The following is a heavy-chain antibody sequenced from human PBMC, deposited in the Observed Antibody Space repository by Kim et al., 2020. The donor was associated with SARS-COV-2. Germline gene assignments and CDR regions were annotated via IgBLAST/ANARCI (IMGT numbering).Heavy chain of an antibody. CDR1: GFTFSSYA. CDR2: ISGSGGST. D-gene: IGHD2-21*01. V-gene: IGHV3-23*01. Sequence: GGSLRLSCAASGFTFSSYAMSWVRQAPGKGLEWVSAISGSGGSTYYADSVKGRFTISRDNSKNPLYLQMNSLRAEDTAVYYCAKELALGCPRILWHSTDCIAVWGQGTTGTVSS. J-gene: IGHJ6*02. CDR3: AKELALGCPRILWHSTDCIAV.